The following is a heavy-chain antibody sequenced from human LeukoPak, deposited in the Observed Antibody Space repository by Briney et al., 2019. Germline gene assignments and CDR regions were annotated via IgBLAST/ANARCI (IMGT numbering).Heavy chain of an antibody. J-gene: IGHJ6*02. V-gene: IGHV4-39*01. CDR2: LYYSGST. Sequence: SETLSLTCTVSGGSISSSRYYWGWIRQPPGKGLEWIGSLYYSGSTYYNPSLKSRVTISVDTSKNQFSLKLSSLTAADTAVYYCVRVPAAPMYYYYGMDVWGQGTTVTVSS. D-gene: IGHD2-2*01. CDR3: VRVPAAPMYYYYGMDV. CDR1: GGSISSSRYY.